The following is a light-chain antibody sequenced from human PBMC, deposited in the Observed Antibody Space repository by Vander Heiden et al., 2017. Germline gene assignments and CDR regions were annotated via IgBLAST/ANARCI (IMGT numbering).Light chain of an antibody. CDR3: QRYNEVAPWT. Sequence: DIPMTPSLSLLSASVGDRDTITSRASPTLRGCVAWDQQKPGKAKKPLIQKKSTLGSEVPSRLRGSATGTGSTLTISSMRPDPFETDTCQRYNEVAPWTCGLGTKVEIK. V-gene: IGKV1-5*03. CDR2: KKS. J-gene: IGKJ1*01. CDR1: PTLRGC.